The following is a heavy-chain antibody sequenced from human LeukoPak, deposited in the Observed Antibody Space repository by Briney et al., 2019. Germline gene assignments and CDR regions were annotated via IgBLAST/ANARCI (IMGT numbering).Heavy chain of an antibody. CDR2: IRSDGSNK. V-gene: IGHV3-30*02. D-gene: IGHD6-19*01. CDR1: GFTFSSYG. CDR3: AKETTVAGFYPYFDY. Sequence: GGSLRLSCAASGFTFSSYGMHWVRQAPGKGLEWVAFIRSDGSNKYYADSVKGRFTISRDNSKNTLYLQMSSLRAEDTAVYYCAKETTVAGFYPYFDYWGQGTLVTVSS. J-gene: IGHJ4*02.